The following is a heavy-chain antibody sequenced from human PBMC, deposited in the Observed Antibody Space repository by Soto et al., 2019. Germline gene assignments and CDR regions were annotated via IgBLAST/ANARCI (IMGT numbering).Heavy chain of an antibody. CDR3: ALLQYKEPAAPGRYEP. CDR2: IYYSGST. D-gene: IGHD2-15*01. CDR1: GGSISSSSYY. Sequence: PSETLSLTCTVSGGSISSSSYYWGWIRQPPGKGLEWIGSIYYSGSTYYNPSLKSRVTISVDTSKNQFSLKLSSVTAADTAVYYCALLQYKEPAAPGRYEPWGQGSLVTVSS. J-gene: IGHJ5*02. V-gene: IGHV4-39*01.